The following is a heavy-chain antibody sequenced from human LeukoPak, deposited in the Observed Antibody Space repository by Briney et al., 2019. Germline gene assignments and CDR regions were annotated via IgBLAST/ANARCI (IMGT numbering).Heavy chain of an antibody. V-gene: IGHV1-18*01. CDR1: GYTFTSYG. D-gene: IGHD3-10*01. J-gene: IGHJ4*02. CDR3: ARHLSGSYYSLPDY. CDR2: ISAYNGNT. Sequence: ASVKVSCKASGYTFTSYGISWVRQAPGQGLEWMGWISAYNGNTNYAQKLQGRVTMTTDTSTSTAYMELRSLRSDDTAVYYCARHLSGSYYSLPDYWGQGTLVTVSS.